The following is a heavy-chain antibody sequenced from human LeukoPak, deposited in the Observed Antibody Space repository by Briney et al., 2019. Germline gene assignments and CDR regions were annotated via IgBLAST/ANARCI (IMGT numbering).Heavy chain of an antibody. D-gene: IGHD3-16*02. CDR1: GYTFTNYY. CDR3: ARGVSFGGVIVPTGSDY. CDR2: FNPSGGST. J-gene: IGHJ4*02. Sequence: ASVKVSCKASGYTFTNYYMHWVRQAPGQGLEWMGVFNPSGGSTSYAQKLQGRVTMTTDTSTSTAYMELRSLRSDDTAVYYCARGVSFGGVIVPTGSDYWGQGTLVTVSS. V-gene: IGHV1-46*01.